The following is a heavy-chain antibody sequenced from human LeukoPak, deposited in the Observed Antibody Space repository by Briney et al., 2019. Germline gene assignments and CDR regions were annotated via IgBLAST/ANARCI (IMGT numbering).Heavy chain of an antibody. CDR3: AKTATLSPYVDWYFDL. D-gene: IGHD2-15*01. Sequence: SVKVSCTASGFTFSSYSISWVRQAPGQGLEWMGSIIPILGIANYAEKVQGRVTITADKSTSTVYMELSSLRSEDTAVYYCAKTATLSPYVDWYFDLWGRGTLVTVSS. CDR2: IIPILGIA. J-gene: IGHJ2*01. V-gene: IGHV1-69*02. CDR1: GFTFSSYS.